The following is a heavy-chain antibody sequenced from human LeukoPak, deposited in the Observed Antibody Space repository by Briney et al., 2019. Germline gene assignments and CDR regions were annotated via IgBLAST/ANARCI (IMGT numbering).Heavy chain of an antibody. V-gene: IGHV4-34*01. CDR2: INHSGST. Sequence: PSETLSLTCAVYGGSFSGYYWSWIRQPPGKGLEWIGEINHSGSTNYNPSLKSRVTISVDTSKNQFSLKLSSVTAADTAVYYCARGQGHPNIYSYAHKLFDYWGQGTLVTVSS. D-gene: IGHD5-18*01. CDR3: ARGQGHPNIYSYAHKLFDY. J-gene: IGHJ4*02. CDR1: GGSFSGYY.